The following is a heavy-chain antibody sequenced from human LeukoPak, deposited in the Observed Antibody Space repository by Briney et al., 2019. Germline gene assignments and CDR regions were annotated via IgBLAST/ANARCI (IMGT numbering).Heavy chain of an antibody. CDR1: GFTFSSYA. CDR3: AKGAVVVVAATFGLDY. Sequence: GGSLRLSCAASGFTFSSYAMSWVRQAPGKGPEWVSAISGSGGSTYYADSVKGRFTISRDNSKNTLYLQMNSLRAEDTAVYYCAKGAVVVVAATFGLDYWGQGTLVTVSS. J-gene: IGHJ4*02. D-gene: IGHD2-15*01. CDR2: ISGSGGST. V-gene: IGHV3-23*01.